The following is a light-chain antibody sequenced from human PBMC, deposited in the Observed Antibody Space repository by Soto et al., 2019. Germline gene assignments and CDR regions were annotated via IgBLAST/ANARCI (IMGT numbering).Light chain of an antibody. Sequence: QSVLTQPPSMSGAPGQRVTISCTGSSSNIGAGYDVHWYQLLPGTAPKLLIYGNTNRPSGVPDRFSGSKSGTSASLAITGLGGGEGADYYCQPNDSTLNSWLFGGGPKLTAL. J-gene: IGLJ3*02. CDR3: QPNDSTLNSWL. CDR2: GNT. CDR1: SSNIGAGYD. V-gene: IGLV1-40*01.